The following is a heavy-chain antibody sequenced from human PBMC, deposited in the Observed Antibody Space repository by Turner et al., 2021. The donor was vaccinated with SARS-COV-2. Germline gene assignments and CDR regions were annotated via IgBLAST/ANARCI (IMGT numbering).Heavy chain of an antibody. D-gene: IGHD3-10*01. V-gene: IGHV3-13*04. CDR2: IGTAGDT. J-gene: IGHJ2*01. CDR3: ARVDYYYGSGRRTYWYFDL. CDR1: GITFSRHE. Sequence: EVRLVESGGGLVQPGGSLRLSCAASGITFSRHEMHWVGKATGKGREWVSVIGTAGDTYYPGSVNGRFTISRENAKNSLFLQMNSLRAGDTAVYYCARVDYYYGSGRRTYWYFDLWGRGTLVTVSS.